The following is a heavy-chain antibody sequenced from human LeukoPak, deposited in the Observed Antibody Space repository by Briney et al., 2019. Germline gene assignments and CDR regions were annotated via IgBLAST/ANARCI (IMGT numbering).Heavy chain of an antibody. D-gene: IGHD1-26*01. CDR1: GGSFSGYY. CDR2: IYYSGST. J-gene: IGHJ4*02. Sequence: PSETLSLTCVVYGGSFSGYYWIWIRQPPGKGLEWIGYIYYSGSTNYNPSLKSRVTISVDTSKNQFSLKLSSVTAADTAVYYCARGDQSCDYWGQGTLVTVFS. CDR3: ARGDQSCDY. V-gene: IGHV4-59*01.